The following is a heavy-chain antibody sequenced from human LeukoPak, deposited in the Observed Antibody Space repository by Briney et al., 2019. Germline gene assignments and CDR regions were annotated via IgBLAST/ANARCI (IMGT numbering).Heavy chain of an antibody. J-gene: IGHJ4*02. V-gene: IGHV3-30-3*01. CDR1: GFTFSSYG. D-gene: IGHD4-23*01. Sequence: GRSLRLSCAASGFTFSSYGMHWVRQAPGKGLEWVAVISYDGSNKYYADSVKGRFTISRDNSKDTLYLQMNSLRAEDTAVYYCARDLYGGNSFDYWGQGTLVTVSS. CDR3: ARDLYGGNSFDY. CDR2: ISYDGSNK.